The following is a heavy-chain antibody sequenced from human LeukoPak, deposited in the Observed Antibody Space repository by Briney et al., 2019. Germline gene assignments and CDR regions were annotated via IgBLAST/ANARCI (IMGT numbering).Heavy chain of an antibody. Sequence: ASVKVSCKASGGTSSSYAISWVRQAPGQGLEWMGGIIPIFGTANYAQKFQGRVTITADESTSTAYMELSSLRSEDTAVYYCARAGAPFPLGATNWFDPWGQGTLVTVSS. CDR3: ARAGAPFPLGATNWFDP. V-gene: IGHV1-69*13. D-gene: IGHD1-26*01. J-gene: IGHJ5*02. CDR1: GGTSSSYA. CDR2: IIPIFGTA.